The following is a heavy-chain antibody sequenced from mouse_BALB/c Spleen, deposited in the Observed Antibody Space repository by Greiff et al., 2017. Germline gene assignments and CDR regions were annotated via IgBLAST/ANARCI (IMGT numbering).Heavy chain of an antibody. CDR1: GYTFTSYV. J-gene: IGHJ1*01. Sequence: EVQLQQSGPELVKPGASVKMSCKASGYTFTSYVMHWVKQKPGQGLEWIGYINPYNDGTKYNEKFKGKATLTSDKSSSTAYMELSSLTSEDSAVYYCARRGTTVVEGWYFDVWGAGTTVTVSS. CDR3: ARRGTTVVEGWYFDV. D-gene: IGHD1-1*01. V-gene: IGHV1-14*01. CDR2: INPYNDGT.